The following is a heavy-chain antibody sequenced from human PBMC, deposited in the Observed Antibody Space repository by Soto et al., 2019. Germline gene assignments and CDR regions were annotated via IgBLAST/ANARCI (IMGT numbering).Heavy chain of an antibody. V-gene: IGHV4-39*01. CDR1: GGSITSSEYY. Sequence: SETLSLTCTVSGGSITSSEYYCAWIRQPPGKGLQFVRTIYYSGSSYSTPSLKSRLSMPVDTSKNQFSLTMKSVTAADTGVYYCASQPWNWSDADSCGQGVLVTVSS. D-gene: IGHD1-1*01. CDR2: IYYSGSS. CDR3: ASQPWNWSDADS. J-gene: IGHJ4*02.